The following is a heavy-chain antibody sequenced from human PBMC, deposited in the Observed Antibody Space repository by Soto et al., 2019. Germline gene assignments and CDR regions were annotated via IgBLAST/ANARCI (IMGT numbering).Heavy chain of an antibody. CDR3: ASLRRIFGPAH. J-gene: IGHJ4*02. CDR2: ISSSSSYI. D-gene: IGHD3-3*01. Sequence: GGSLRLSCAASGFTFSSYSMNWVRQAPGKGLEWVSSISSSSSYIYYADSVKGRFTISRDNAKNSLYLQMNSMRAEDTAVYYCASLRRIFGPAHWGQGTLVTVSS. V-gene: IGHV3-21*01. CDR1: GFTFSSYS.